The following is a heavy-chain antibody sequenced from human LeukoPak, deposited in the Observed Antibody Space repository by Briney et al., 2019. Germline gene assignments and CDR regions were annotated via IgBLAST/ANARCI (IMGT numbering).Heavy chain of an antibody. V-gene: IGHV1-8*01. CDR1: GYTFTSYD. D-gene: IGHD6-13*01. CDR2: MNPNSGNT. J-gene: IGHJ4*02. Sequence: GASVKVSCKASGYTFTSYDINWVRQATGQGLEWMGWMNPNSGNTGYAQKFQGRVTMTRDTSTSTVYMELSSLRSEDTAVYYCARDVRRQQLNGGRWDYWGQGTLVTVSS. CDR3: ARDVRRQQLNGGRWDY.